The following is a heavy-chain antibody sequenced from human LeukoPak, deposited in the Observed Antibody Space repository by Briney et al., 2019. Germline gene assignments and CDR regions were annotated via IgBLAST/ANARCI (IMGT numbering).Heavy chain of an antibody. V-gene: IGHV3-21*01. Sequence: GGSLRLSCAASGFTFSSYSMNWVRQAPGKGLEWVSSISSSSSYIYYADSVKGRFTISRDNAKNSLYLQMNSLRAEDTAVYYCARSNLPDAFDIWGQGTMVTVSS. D-gene: IGHD1-7*01. CDR3: ARSNLPDAFDI. CDR1: GFTFSSYS. J-gene: IGHJ3*02. CDR2: ISSSSSYI.